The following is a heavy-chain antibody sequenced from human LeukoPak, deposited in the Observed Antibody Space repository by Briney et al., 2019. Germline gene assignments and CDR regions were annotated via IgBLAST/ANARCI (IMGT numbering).Heavy chain of an antibody. CDR2: ISGRGENT. Sequence: GGSLRLSCAASGFTFKNYAMSWVRQAPGKGLEWVSTISGRGENTYYPDSVKGRFTISRDNSKNTLYLQIDSLRAEDTAFYYCAKNPGTGAMNVLFGELSAYWGQGTLVTVSS. CDR1: GFTFKNYA. D-gene: IGHD3-10*01. J-gene: IGHJ4*02. CDR3: AKNPGTGAMNVLFGELSAY. V-gene: IGHV3-23*01.